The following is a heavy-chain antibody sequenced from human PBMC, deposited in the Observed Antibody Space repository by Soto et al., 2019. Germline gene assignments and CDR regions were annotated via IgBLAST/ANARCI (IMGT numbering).Heavy chain of an antibody. CDR3: ARGIATGQLDP. Sequence: QVQLVQSGAGVEKPGASVKISFKASGYTFTRYTMNWVRQAPGQRLEWMGWINPDNGNTKSSQKFQDRVIITRDTSASTPYTDLSSLRSANTTVYYCARGIATGQLDPWGQGTLVTVSS. CDR2: INPDNGNT. D-gene: IGHD2-15*01. V-gene: IGHV1-3*01. CDR1: GYTFTRYT. J-gene: IGHJ5*02.